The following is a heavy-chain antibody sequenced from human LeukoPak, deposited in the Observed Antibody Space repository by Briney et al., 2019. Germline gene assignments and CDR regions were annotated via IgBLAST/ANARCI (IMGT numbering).Heavy chain of an antibody. CDR2: IYYSGST. CDR3: ARALMVRGVIIQGWFDP. Sequence: SETLSLTCTVSGGSISSGGYYWSWIRQHPGKGLEWIGYIYYSGSTYYNPSLKSGVTISVDTSKNQFSLKLSSVTAADTAVYYCARALMVRGVIIQGWFDPWGQGTLVTVSS. CDR1: GGSISSGGYY. D-gene: IGHD3-10*01. V-gene: IGHV4-31*03. J-gene: IGHJ5*02.